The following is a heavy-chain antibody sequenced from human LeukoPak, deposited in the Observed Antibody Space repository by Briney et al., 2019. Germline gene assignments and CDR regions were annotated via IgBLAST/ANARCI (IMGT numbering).Heavy chain of an antibody. CDR1: GDSISDKYW. CDR3: GRHANGDSSAAFDL. D-gene: IGHD2-8*01. J-gene: IGHJ3*01. CDR2: VYRSGGT. Sequence: PSETLSLTCAVSGDSISDKYWWRWVRQFPDKGLEWIGEVYRSGGTSYNPSLKSRVTVSIDYSRNQFSLNLSSVTAADTAVYYCGRHANGDSSAAFDLWGQGTMVFVSS. V-gene: IGHV4-4*02.